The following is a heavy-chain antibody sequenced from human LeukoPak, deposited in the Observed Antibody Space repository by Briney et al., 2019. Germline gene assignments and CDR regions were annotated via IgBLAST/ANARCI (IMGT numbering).Heavy chain of an antibody. J-gene: IGHJ4*02. CDR1: GGSISSGDYY. Sequence: SETLSLTCTVSGGSISSGDYYWSWIRQPPGKGLEWIGYIYYSGSTYYNPSLESRVTISVDRSKNQFSLKLSSVTAADTAVYYCARGGDGYNYLDYWGQGTLVTVSS. D-gene: IGHD5-24*01. V-gene: IGHV4-30-4*01. CDR3: ARGGDGYNYLDY. CDR2: IYYSGST.